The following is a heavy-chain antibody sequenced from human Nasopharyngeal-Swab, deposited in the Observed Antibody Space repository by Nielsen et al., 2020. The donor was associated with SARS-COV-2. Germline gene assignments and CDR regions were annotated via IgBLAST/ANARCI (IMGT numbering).Heavy chain of an antibody. J-gene: IGHJ4*02. V-gene: IGHV3-23*01. CDR1: GLTFSSYA. Sequence: GESLKISCAASGLTFSSYAMSWVRQAPGKGLEWVSAISGSGGSTYYADSVKGRFTISRDNSKNTLYLQMNSLRAEDTAVYYCAKDLLAYDILTGYSSWGQGTLVTVSS. CDR2: ISGSGGST. CDR3: AKDLLAYDILTGYSS. D-gene: IGHD3-9*01.